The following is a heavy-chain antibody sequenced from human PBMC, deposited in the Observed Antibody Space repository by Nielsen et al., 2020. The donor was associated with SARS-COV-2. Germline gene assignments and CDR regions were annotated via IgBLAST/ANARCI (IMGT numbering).Heavy chain of an antibody. CDR1: GYTFTSYA. CDR3: ARDVGQLDYYYMDV. Sequence: ASVKVSCKASGYTFTSYAMHWVRQAPGQRLEWMGWINAGNGNTKYSQKFQGRVTITRDTSASTVYMELSSLRSEDTAVYYCARDVGQLDYYYMDVWGKGTTVTVSS. CDR2: INAGNGNT. D-gene: IGHD6-6*01. V-gene: IGHV1-3*01. J-gene: IGHJ6*03.